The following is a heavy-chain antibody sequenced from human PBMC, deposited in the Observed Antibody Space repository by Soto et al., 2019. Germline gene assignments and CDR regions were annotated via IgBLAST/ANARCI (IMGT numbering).Heavy chain of an antibody. V-gene: IGHV3-30*03. CDR3: ARAREPEYSSSIFFDY. Sequence: GGSLRLSCAASGFTFSSYGMHWVRQAPGKGLEWVAVISYDGSNKYYANAVKGRFTISRDISENKIFLELNGLTVDDTAVYYCARAREPEYSSSIFFDYWGRGTVVTVSS. CDR2: ISYDGSNK. D-gene: IGHD6-6*01. CDR1: GFTFSSYG. J-gene: IGHJ4*01.